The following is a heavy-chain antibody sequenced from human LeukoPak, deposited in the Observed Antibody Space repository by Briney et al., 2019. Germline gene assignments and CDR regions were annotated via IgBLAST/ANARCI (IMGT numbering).Heavy chain of an antibody. CDR1: LDSTTSNF. Sequence: SETLSLTCTVSLDSTTSNFWSWVRQPPEKGLEWIGEIHRSGSPNYNPSLQSRVTISIDRSRNQIVLELSSVTAADTAVYYCAREILGGFNPGAYWGQGILVTVSS. J-gene: IGHJ4*02. V-gene: IGHV4-4*02. CDR2: IHRSGSP. D-gene: IGHD1-14*01. CDR3: AREILGGFNPGAY.